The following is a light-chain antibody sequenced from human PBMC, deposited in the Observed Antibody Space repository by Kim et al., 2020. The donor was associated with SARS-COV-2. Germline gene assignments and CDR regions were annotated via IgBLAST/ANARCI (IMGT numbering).Light chain of an antibody. Sequence: ALGQAATITCGGDNIGGTHVHWCQQKPGQAPILVIYKNDNRPSGIPERFSGSNSGNTATLTISGAQPGDETDYYCQVWDSNTVVFGGGTQLTVL. CDR3: QVWDSNTVV. V-gene: IGLV3-9*01. CDR1: NIGGTH. CDR2: KND. J-gene: IGLJ2*01.